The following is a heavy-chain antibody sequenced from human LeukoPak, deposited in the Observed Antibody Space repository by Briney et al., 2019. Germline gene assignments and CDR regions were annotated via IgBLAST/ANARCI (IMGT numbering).Heavy chain of an antibody. CDR3: ARVYSSSWLDRGFDP. J-gene: IGHJ5*02. CDR2: INAGNGNT. CDR1: GYTFTSYA. Sequence: ASVKVSCKASGYTFTSYAMHWVRQAPGQRLEWMGWINAGNGNTKYSQKFQGRVTISRDTSATTAYMELSSLRSEDTAVYYCARVYSSSWLDRGFDPWGQGTLVTVSS. D-gene: IGHD6-13*01. V-gene: IGHV1-3*01.